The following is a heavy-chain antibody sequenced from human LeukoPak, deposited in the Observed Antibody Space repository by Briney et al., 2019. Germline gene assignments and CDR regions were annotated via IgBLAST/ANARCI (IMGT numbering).Heavy chain of an antibody. Sequence: SETLSLTCTVSGGSINDDNHYWGWIRQPPGKGLQWVASIYGANTYYSPSLKSRVTISLDTSKNQISLILNSVTAADTAVYYCARGPDGSDGSGSYYSHLFDYWGQGTLVTVSS. V-gene: IGHV4-39*07. CDR3: ARGPDGSDGSGSYYSHLFDY. D-gene: IGHD3-10*01. CDR2: IYGANT. CDR1: GGSINDDNHY. J-gene: IGHJ4*02.